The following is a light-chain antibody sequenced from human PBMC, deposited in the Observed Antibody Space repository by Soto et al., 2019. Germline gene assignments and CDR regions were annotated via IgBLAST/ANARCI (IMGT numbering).Light chain of an antibody. Sequence: EIVLTQSPATLSLSPGERATLSCRASQTVRNNNLAWYQQKPGQAPGVLIYGASTRATGIPTRFSGSGSGTEFTLTISCLQSEDFAVYYCQQYSDWPLTFGGGTKVEI. V-gene: IGKV3-15*01. CDR1: QTVRNNN. CDR2: GAS. CDR3: QQYSDWPLT. J-gene: IGKJ4*01.